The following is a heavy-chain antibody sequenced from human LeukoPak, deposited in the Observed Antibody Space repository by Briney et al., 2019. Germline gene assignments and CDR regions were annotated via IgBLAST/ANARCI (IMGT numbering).Heavy chain of an antibody. Sequence: GRSLRLSCVASGFPFSSYSFHWVRQAPGKGLEWVALLSYDGSIKHYADSVKGRFTISRDNAKNSLYLQMNSLRAEDTAVYYCASHAYFYGLDYWGQGTLVTVSS. V-gene: IGHV3-30*07. D-gene: IGHD3-16*01. CDR3: ASHAYFYGLDY. CDR1: GFPFSSYS. J-gene: IGHJ4*02. CDR2: LSYDGSIK.